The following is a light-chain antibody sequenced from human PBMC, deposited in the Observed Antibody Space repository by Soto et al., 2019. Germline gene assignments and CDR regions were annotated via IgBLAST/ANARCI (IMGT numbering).Light chain of an antibody. J-gene: IGKJ1*01. CDR3: QQYNSYS. Sequence: DIQMPQSPSTLSASVGARVTITCRASQSISRWLAWYQQKPGKAPQALIYDASSLKSGVPSRFSGNGSGTEFTLTISSLQPDDFATYHRQQYNSYSVGQGTKVDIK. CDR2: DAS. V-gene: IGKV1-5*01. CDR1: QSISRW.